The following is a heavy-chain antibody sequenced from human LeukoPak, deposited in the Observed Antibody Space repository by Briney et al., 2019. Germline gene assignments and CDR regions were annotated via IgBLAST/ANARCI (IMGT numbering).Heavy chain of an antibody. V-gene: IGHV4-59*08. CDR2: IYYSDST. CDR3: ARTRYYYNSRSYGAPYYFDY. J-gene: IGHJ4*02. Sequence: SETLSLTCTVSGGSISSYYWSWIRQPPGKGLECIAYIYYSDSTNYKPSLKSRVTVSVDTSKNQFSLKLSSVTAADTAVYYCARTRYYYNSRSYGAPYYFDYWGQGTLVTVSS. CDR1: GGSISSYY. D-gene: IGHD3-10*01.